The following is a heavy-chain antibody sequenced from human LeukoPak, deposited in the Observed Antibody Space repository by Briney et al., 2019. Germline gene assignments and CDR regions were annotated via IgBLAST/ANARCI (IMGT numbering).Heavy chain of an antibody. Sequence: PGGSLRPSCAASGFTFSTNYMSWVRQAPGEGLEWVSVIYSGGSPYYADSVKGRFTISRDNSKNTLYLQMNSLRAEDTAVYYCARDLNYYDSSGYGHWGQGTLVTVSS. V-gene: IGHV3-53*01. J-gene: IGHJ4*02. CDR1: GFTFSTNY. CDR2: IYSGGSP. CDR3: ARDLNYYDSSGYGH. D-gene: IGHD3-22*01.